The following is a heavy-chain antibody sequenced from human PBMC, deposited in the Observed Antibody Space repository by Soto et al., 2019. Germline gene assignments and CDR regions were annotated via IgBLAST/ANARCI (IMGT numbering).Heavy chain of an antibody. CDR3: ARDEDTAMGMCDY. V-gene: IGHV1-69*01. CDR1: GGTFSSYA. D-gene: IGHD5-18*01. Sequence: QVQLVQSGAEVKKPGSSVKVSCKASGGTFSSYAISWVRQAPGQGLEGRGGIIPIFGTANYAQKFQGRVTVTADESTITAYMELSSLSTADTAVYYCARDEDTAMGMCDYCGQGSLVTFSS. J-gene: IGHJ4*02. CDR2: IIPIFGTA.